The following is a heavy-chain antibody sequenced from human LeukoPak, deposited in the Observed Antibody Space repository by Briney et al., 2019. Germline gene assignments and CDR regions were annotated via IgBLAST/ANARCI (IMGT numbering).Heavy chain of an antibody. CDR2: ISWNSGNI. CDR3: AKDRYGDYYHYMDV. CDR1: GFTFDDYA. J-gene: IGHJ6*03. V-gene: IGHV3-9*01. Sequence: PGGSLRLSCAASGFTFDDYAMHWVRQAPGKGLEWVSGISWNSGNIGYADSVKGRFTISRDNAKNSLYLQMNSLRAEDTALYYCAKDRYGDYYHYMDVWGKGTTVTISS. D-gene: IGHD4-17*01.